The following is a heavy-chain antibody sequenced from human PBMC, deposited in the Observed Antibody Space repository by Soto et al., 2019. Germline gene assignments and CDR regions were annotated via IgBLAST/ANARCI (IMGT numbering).Heavy chain of an antibody. V-gene: IGHV3-23*01. J-gene: IGHJ4*02. CDR2: ISGSGGST. Sequence: EVQLLESGGGLVQPGGSLRLSCAASGFTFSSYAMSWVRQAPGKGLEWVSAISGSGGSTYYAASVKGRFTISRYNSENTLYLQMNSLRAEDTAVYYCAKPTDPGPVAGTPGYWGQGTLVTVAS. D-gene: IGHD6-19*01. CDR1: GFTFSSYA. CDR3: AKPTDPGPVAGTPGY.